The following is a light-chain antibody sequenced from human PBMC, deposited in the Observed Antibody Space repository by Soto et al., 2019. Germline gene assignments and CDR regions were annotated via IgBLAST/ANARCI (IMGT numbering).Light chain of an antibody. J-gene: IGLJ1*01. Sequence: QSVLTQAPSTSGTPGQRVTISCSGSNSNIGRNTVNWYQQLPGMAPKLLIYTNNQRPSGVPDRFSGSKSGTSASLAISGLQSEDEADYYCYSYAGDSLYVFGTGTKLTVL. CDR2: TNN. CDR3: YSYAGDSLYV. CDR1: NSNIGRNT. V-gene: IGLV1-44*01.